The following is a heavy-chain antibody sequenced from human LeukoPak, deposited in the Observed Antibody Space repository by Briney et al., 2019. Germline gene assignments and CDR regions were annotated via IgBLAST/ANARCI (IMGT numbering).Heavy chain of an antibody. CDR1: GFTFSSYA. J-gene: IGHJ6*02. V-gene: IGHV3-30-3*01. D-gene: IGHD3-10*01. CDR3: ARGRLVRGVINTYYYGVDV. Sequence: GGSLRLSCAASGFTFSSYAMHWARQAPGKGLEWVAVISYDGSNKYYADSVKGRFTISRDNSKNTLYLQMNSLRAEDTAVYYCARGRLVRGVINTYYYGVDVWGQGTTVTVSS. CDR2: ISYDGSNK.